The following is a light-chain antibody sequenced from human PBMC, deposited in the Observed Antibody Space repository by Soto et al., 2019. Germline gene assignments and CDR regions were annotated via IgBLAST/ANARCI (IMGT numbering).Light chain of an antibody. Sequence: EIVMTPSPATLYVSPGERASLSCRASQSISGNLAWYQQKPGQAPRLLIYHAVARATGIPTRFSGGGSGTEFTLTISSLQPEDFATYYCQQSYSTPPAFGGGTKVDIK. CDR2: HAV. J-gene: IGKJ4*01. V-gene: IGKV3-15*01. CDR1: QSISGN. CDR3: QQSYSTPPA.